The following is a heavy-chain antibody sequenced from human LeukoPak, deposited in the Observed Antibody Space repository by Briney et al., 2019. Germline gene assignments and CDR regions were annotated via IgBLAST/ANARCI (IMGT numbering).Heavy chain of an antibody. CDR3: ARGALPIYVFDI. J-gene: IGHJ3*02. CDR1: GGSFSGYY. V-gene: IGHV4-34*01. CDR2: INHSGST. Sequence: PSETLSLTCAVYGGSFSGYYWSWIRQPPGKGLEWIGEINHSGSTNYNPSLKSRVTILGDTSKNQFSLKLSSVTAADTAVYYCARGALPIYVFDIWGQGTMVTVSS.